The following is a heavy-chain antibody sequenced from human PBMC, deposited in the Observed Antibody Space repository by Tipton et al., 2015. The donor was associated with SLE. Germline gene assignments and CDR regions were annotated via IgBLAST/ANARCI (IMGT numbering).Heavy chain of an antibody. J-gene: IGHJ5*02. V-gene: IGHV4-38-2*02. CDR2: VSHGGST. Sequence: TLSLTCTVPGYSISSDYYWGWIRQPPGKGLEWIGSVSHGGSTYYNPSLNSRVTMSVDTSQNQFSLKLSSVTAADTAVYYCARQVTNRWHVVWFDPWGQGTLVTVSP. CDR1: GYSISSDYY. D-gene: IGHD2-15*01. CDR3: ARQVTNRWHVVWFDP.